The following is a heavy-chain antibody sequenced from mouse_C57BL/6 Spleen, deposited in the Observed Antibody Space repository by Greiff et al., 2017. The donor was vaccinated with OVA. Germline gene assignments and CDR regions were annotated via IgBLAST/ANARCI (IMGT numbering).Heavy chain of an antibody. CDR2: INPYNGGT. D-gene: IGHD1-1*01. Sequence: EVQLQQSGPVLVKPGASVKMSCKAPGYTFTDYYMNWVKQSHGQSLEWIGVINPYNGGTSYNQKFKGKATLTVDKSSSTAYMELNSLTSEDSAVYYCARLVLRQYYFDYWGQGTTLTVSS. CDR3: ARLVLRQYYFDY. J-gene: IGHJ2*01. V-gene: IGHV1-19*01. CDR1: GYTFTDYY.